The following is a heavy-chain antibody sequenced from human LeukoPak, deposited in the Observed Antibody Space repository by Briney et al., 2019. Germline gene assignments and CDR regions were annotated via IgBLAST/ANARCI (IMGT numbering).Heavy chain of an antibody. V-gene: IGHV1-18*01. CDR3: ARGRYTGLLDY. CDR2: ISAYNGQT. J-gene: IGHJ4*02. CDR1: GYSFTSYG. D-gene: IGHD1-26*01. Sequence: ASVKVSCKASGYSFTSYGISWVRQAPGQGLEWMGWISAYNGQTNYAQKLQGRVTMTTDTSTSTAYMELSRLRSDDTAVYYCARGRYTGLLDYWGQGTLVTVSS.